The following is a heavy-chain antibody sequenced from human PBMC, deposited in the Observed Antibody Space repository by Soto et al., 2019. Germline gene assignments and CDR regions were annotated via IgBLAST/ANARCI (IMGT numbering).Heavy chain of an antibody. Sequence: PGWALRLFTAASGFIFSYYGFHWVRQALGRGLEWLSVIPNDGSYKYYADSVKGRFTISRDNSKNSLYLQMNSLRAEDTALYYCARDDDLPQNDFDYWGQGTLVTVSS. CDR3: ARDDDLPQNDFDY. D-gene: IGHD3-16*01. CDR2: IPNDGSYK. V-gene: IGHV3-30*12. CDR1: GFIFSYYG. J-gene: IGHJ4*02.